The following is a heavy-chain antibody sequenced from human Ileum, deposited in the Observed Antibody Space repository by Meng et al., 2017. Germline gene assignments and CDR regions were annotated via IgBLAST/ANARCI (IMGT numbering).Heavy chain of an antibody. Sequence: EVQLVESGGGLVKPGGSLRLSCAASGFALRSYSVNWGRQAPGKGLEGVSSISSSSSYIFYADSVKGRFTISRDNAKNSVYLQMNSLRAEDTAVYYCARDFSGSYYTNYFDYWGQGTLVTVSS. V-gene: IGHV3-21*01. J-gene: IGHJ4*02. CDR1: GFALRSYS. D-gene: IGHD1-26*01. CDR3: ARDFSGSYYTNYFDY. CDR2: ISSSSSYI.